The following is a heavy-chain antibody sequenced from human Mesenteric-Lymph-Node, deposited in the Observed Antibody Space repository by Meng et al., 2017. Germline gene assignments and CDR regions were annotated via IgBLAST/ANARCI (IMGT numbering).Heavy chain of an antibody. D-gene: IGHD5-18*01. J-gene: IGHJ4*02. CDR2: IYHSGST. CDR3: ARGGYYSFDY. CDR1: GGSISSVDW. Sequence: QVQLQEAGPGLVKPSETLSLTCAVSGGSISSVDWWTGVRQSPGKGLEWIGEIYHSGSTNYNPSLKSRVTISVDKSKNQFSLRLTSVTAADTAVYYCARGGYYSFDYWGQGTLVTVSS. V-gene: IGHV4-4*02.